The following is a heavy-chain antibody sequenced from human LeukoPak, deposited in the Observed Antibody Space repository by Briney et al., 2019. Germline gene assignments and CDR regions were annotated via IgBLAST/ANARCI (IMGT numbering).Heavy chain of an antibody. Sequence: SETLSLTCTVSGGSISSYYWSWIRQPPGKGLEWIGEINHSGSTNYNPSLKSRVTISVDTSKNQFSLKLSSVTAADTAVYYCARHSYFDWLLYAFDYWGQGTLVTVSS. J-gene: IGHJ4*02. D-gene: IGHD3-9*01. CDR1: GGSISSYY. CDR2: INHSGST. CDR3: ARHSYFDWLLYAFDY. V-gene: IGHV4-34*01.